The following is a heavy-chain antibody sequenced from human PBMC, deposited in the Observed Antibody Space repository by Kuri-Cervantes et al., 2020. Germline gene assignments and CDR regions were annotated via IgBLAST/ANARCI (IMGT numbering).Heavy chain of an antibody. V-gene: IGHV3-30*04. CDR1: GFTFSTYV. Sequence: GGSLRLSCAASGFTFSTYVMHWVRQAPGKGLEWVAVISHDGSFKNHADSVKGRFTISRDNSKNTLYLQMNSLRAEDTAVYYCAKEVQYYGSGSSLYGMDVWGQGTTVTVSS. J-gene: IGHJ6*02. D-gene: IGHD3-10*01. CDR2: ISHDGSFK. CDR3: AKEVQYYGSGSSLYGMDV.